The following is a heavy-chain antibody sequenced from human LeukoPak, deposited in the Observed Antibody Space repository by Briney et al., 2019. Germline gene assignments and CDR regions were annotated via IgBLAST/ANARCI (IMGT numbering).Heavy chain of an antibody. Sequence: KPSETLSLTCTVSGGSISNYYWSWIRQPAGKGLEWIGRIYTSGSTNYDPSLKSRVTISVDTSKNQFSLKLSSVTAADTAVYYCARSYVDYVWGSYRYKGAHFDYWGQGTLVTVSS. CDR3: ARSYVDYVWGSYRYKGAHFDY. V-gene: IGHV4-4*07. CDR2: IYTSGST. CDR1: GGSISNYY. J-gene: IGHJ4*02. D-gene: IGHD3-16*02.